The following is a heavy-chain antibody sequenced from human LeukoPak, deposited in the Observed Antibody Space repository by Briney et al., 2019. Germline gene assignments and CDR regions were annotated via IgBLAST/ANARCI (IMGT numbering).Heavy chain of an antibody. Sequence: SVKVSCKASGGTFSSYAISWVRQAPGQGLEWMGGIIPIFGTANYAQKFQGRGTITADKSTSTAYMELSSLRSEDTAVYYCAKGGAMIVGLPFDYWGQGTLVTVSS. J-gene: IGHJ4*02. D-gene: IGHD3-22*01. CDR3: AKGGAMIVGLPFDY. CDR2: IIPIFGTA. CDR1: GGTFSSYA. V-gene: IGHV1-69*06.